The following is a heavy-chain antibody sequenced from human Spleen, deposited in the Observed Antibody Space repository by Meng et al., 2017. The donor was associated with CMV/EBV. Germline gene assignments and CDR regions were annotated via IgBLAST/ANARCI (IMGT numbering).Heavy chain of an antibody. CDR1: GYTFTGYY. V-gene: IGHV1-2*04. Sequence: QVQLVQSGAEVKKPGASVKVSCKASGYTFTGYYMHWVRQAPGQGLEWMGWVNPNSGGTNYAQKFQGWVTMTRDTSISTAYMELSRLRSDDTAVYYCARDLGYSSGWALFFFDYWGQGTLVTASS. CDR2: VNPNSGGT. J-gene: IGHJ4*02. CDR3: ARDLGYSSGWALFFFDY. D-gene: IGHD6-19*01.